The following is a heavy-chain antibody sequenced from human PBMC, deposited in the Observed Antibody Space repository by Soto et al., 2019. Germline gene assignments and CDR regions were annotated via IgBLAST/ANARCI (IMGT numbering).Heavy chain of an antibody. CDR3: ATATTPKEY. D-gene: IGHD4-17*01. CDR2: IGASGSST. CDR1: GLTFSSYA. Sequence: GGSLRLSCAASGLTFSSYAMVWVRQTPAKGLEWVAIIGASGSSTDYLDSVKGRFTISRDNSRNILFLQMNSLRAGDTAIYHCATATTPKEYWGQGTQVTVSS. J-gene: IGHJ4*02. V-gene: IGHV3-23*01.